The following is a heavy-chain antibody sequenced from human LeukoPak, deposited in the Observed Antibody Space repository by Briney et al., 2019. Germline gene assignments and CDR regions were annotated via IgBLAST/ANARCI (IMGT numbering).Heavy chain of an antibody. Sequence: GESLTLSCAASGFTFSSYYMNWVRQAPGKGLEWVSFISSSSTYIYYADSVKGRFTISRDNAKNSLYLQMNSLRAEDTAVYYCARDELLDYWGQGPLVTVSS. V-gene: IGHV3-21*01. CDR1: GFTFSSYY. D-gene: IGHD1-7*01. CDR2: ISSSSTYI. CDR3: ARDELLDY. J-gene: IGHJ4*02.